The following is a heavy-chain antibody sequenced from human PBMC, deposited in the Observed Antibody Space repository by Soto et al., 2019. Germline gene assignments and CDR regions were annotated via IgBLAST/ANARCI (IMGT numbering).Heavy chain of an antibody. J-gene: IGHJ5*02. CDR3: AGGSSKSWFDP. CDR2: IYYSGST. V-gene: IGHV4-31*03. CDR1: NGSISSSGYY. Sequence: QVQRQESGPGLAKPSQTLSLTCNVSNGSISSSGYYWSWIRQHPGQGLEWIGDIYYSGSTYYNPSLKSRVTISVDTSKNQFSLKLGSVTAADTAIYYCAGGSSKSWFDPWGQGTLVTVSS. D-gene: IGHD6-6*01.